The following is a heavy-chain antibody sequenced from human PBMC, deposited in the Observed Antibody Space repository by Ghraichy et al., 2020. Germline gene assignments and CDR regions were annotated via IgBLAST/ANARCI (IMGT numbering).Heavy chain of an antibody. J-gene: IGHJ6*02. CDR3: ARGLAAAGLYYYYYCMDV. CDR2: ITSYGSST. D-gene: IGHD6-13*01. CDR1: GFTFSSYC. Sequence: GGSLRLSCAASGFTFSSYCMHWVRQAPGKGLVWVSRITSYGSSTRYADSVKGRFTISRDKAKNTLYLQMNSLRAEDTAVYYCARGLAAAGLYYYYYCMDVWR. V-gene: IGHV3-74*01.